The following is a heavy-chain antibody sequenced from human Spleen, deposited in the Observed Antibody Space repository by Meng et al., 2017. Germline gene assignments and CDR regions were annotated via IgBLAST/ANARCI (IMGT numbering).Heavy chain of an antibody. CDR3: ARGPTTMAHDFDY. CDR1: GGSISSNSW. CDR2: IYHSGTT. D-gene: IGHD4-11*01. Sequence: QVQLQESGPGLVKPSGTLSLTCAVSGGSISSNSWWSWVRQPPGKGLEWIGEIYHSGTTKYNPSLKSRITISIDKSKNQFSLKLTSVTAADSAVYYCARGPTTMAHDFDYWGQGTLVTVSS. J-gene: IGHJ4*02. V-gene: IGHV4-4*02.